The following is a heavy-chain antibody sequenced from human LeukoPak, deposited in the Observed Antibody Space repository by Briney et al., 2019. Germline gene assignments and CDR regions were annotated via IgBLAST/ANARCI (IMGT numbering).Heavy chain of an antibody. CDR1: GYTFTSYD. J-gene: IGHJ4*02. V-gene: IGHV1-8*02. CDR2: MNPNSGNT. Sequence: ASVKVSCKASGYTFTSYDINWVRQATGQGLEWMGWMNPNSGNTGYAQKFQGRVTMTEDTSTDTAYMELSSLRSEDTAVYYCATLRSDFDYWGQGTLVTVSS. CDR3: ATLRSDFDY.